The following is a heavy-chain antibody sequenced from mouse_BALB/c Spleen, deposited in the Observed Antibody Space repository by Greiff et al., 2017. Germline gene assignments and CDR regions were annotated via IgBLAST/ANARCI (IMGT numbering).Heavy chain of an antibody. Sequence: EVQGVESGGGLVQPGGSLRLSCATSGFTFTDYYMSWVRQPPGKALEWLGFIRNKANGYTTEYSASVKGRFTISRDNSQSILYLQMNTLRAEDSATYYCARDRYDGYYAMDYWGQGTSVTVSS. CDR2: IRNKANGYTT. V-gene: IGHV7-3*02. CDR3: ARDRYDGYYAMDY. CDR1: GFTFTDYY. J-gene: IGHJ4*01. D-gene: IGHD2-14*01.